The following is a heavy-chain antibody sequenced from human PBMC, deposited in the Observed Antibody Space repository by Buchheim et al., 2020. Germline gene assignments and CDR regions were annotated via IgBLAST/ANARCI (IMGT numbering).Heavy chain of an antibody. CDR3: ARDAGYYYGSEYFDY. Sequence: QVHLVQSGAEVKKPGASVKVSCKASGYTFTNYAISWVRQAPGQGLEWMVWISAYNGNTNYAQNLQGRVTMTTDTSTHTAYMEVRSLRSDDTAVYYCARDAGYYYGSEYFDYWGQGT. CDR2: ISAYNGNT. CDR1: GYTFTNYA. D-gene: IGHD3-10*01. J-gene: IGHJ4*02. V-gene: IGHV1-18*01.